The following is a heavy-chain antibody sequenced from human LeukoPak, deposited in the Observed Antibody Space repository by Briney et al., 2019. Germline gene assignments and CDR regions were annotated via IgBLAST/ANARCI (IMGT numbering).Heavy chain of an antibody. D-gene: IGHD3-10*01. CDR2: INHSGST. CDR3: ARGLKGYYYGSGSYYNRDYYYYYYMDV. Sequence: SETLSLTCAVYGGTFSGYYWSWIRQPPGKGLEWIGEINHSGSTNYNPSLKSRVTISVDTSNNQFSLTLSSVTAADTAVYYCARGLKGYYYGSGSYYNRDYYYYYYMDVWGKGTTVTVSS. V-gene: IGHV4-34*01. J-gene: IGHJ6*03. CDR1: GGTFSGYY.